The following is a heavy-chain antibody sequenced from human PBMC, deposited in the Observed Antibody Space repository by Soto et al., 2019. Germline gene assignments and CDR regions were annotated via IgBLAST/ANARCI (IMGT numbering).Heavy chain of an antibody. J-gene: IGHJ6*02. V-gene: IGHV3-49*04. D-gene: IGHD6-13*01. CDR3: TRVLSSSWYYYYYGMDV. CDR1: GFTFGDYG. CDR2: IRSNAYGGTT. Sequence: GGSLRLSCTASGFTFGDYGMRWVRQAPGQGLEWVGFIRSNAYGGTTEYAASVKGRFTTSRDDSKSIAYLQMNSLKTEDTAVYYCTRVLSSSWYYYYYGMDVWGQGTTVTV.